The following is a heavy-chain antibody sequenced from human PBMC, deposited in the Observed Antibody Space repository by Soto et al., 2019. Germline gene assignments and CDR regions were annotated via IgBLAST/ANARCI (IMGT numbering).Heavy chain of an antibody. CDR3: ARDWGSSGNYFDY. Sequence: SETLSLTCPVSGGSISSGGYYWSWIRQHPGKGLEWIGYIYYSGSTYYNPSLKSRVTISVDTSKNQFSLKLSSVTAADTAVYYCARDWGSSGNYFDYWGQGTLVTVSS. CDR1: GGSISSGGYY. D-gene: IGHD6-6*01. CDR2: IYYSGST. J-gene: IGHJ4*02. V-gene: IGHV4-31*03.